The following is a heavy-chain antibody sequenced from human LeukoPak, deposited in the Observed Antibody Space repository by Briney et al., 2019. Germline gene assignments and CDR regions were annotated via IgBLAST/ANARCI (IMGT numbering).Heavy chain of an antibody. J-gene: IGHJ4*02. CDR2: IYYSGST. CDR1: GGSISSSSYY. CDR3: ARGGTYYDILTGYQRTYFDY. V-gene: IGHV4-39*07. D-gene: IGHD3-9*01. Sequence: PSETLSLTCTVSGGSISSSSYYWGWIRQPPGKGLEWIGSIYYSGSTYYNPSLKSRVTMSVDTSKNQFSLKLSSVTAADTAVYYCARGGTYYDILTGYQRTYFDYWGQGTLVTVSS.